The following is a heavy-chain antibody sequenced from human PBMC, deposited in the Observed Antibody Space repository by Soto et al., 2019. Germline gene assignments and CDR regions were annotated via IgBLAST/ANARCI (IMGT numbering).Heavy chain of an antibody. CDR3: ARSVRLGDLSFRY. J-gene: IGHJ4*02. V-gene: IGHV4-39*07. D-gene: IGHD3-16*02. CDR1: GGSISSSSYY. Sequence: PSETLSLTCTVSGGSISSSSYYWGWIRQPPGKGLEWIGSIYYSGSTYYNPSLKSRLTISLDTSKNQFSLKLTSVTVADTAVYYCARSVRLGDLSFRYWSQGTLVTVSS. CDR2: IYYSGST.